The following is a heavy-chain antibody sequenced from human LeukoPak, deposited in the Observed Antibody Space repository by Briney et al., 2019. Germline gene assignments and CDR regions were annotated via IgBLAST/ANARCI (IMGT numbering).Heavy chain of an antibody. D-gene: IGHD2-2*01. J-gene: IGHJ6*03. CDR2: ISSSSSYI. CDR1: GFTFSSYS. CDR3: ARVSTHYYYIDV. V-gene: IGHV3-21*01. Sequence: AGGSLRLSCAASGFTFSSYSMNWVRQAPGKGLEWVSSISSSSSYIYYADSVKGRFTISRDNAKNSLYLQMNSLRDEDTAVYYCARVSTHYYYIDVLGKGTTVTVSS.